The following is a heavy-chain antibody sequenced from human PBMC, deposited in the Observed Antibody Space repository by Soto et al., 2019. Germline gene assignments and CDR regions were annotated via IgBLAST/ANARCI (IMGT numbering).Heavy chain of an antibody. V-gene: IGHV4-34*01. J-gene: IGHJ4*02. D-gene: IGHD2-2*02. CDR3: ARVNSYTRWDSFDY. Sequence: SETLSLTCAVYGGSFSGYYWSWIRQPPGKGLEWIGEINHSGSTNYNPSLKSRGTISVDTSKNQFSLKLSSVTAADTAVYYCARVNSYTRWDSFDYWGQGTLVTVSS. CDR1: GGSFSGYY. CDR2: INHSGST.